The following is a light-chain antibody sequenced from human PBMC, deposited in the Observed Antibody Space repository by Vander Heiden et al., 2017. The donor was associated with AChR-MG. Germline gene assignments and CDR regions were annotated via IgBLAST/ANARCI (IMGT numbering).Light chain of an antibody. CDR1: QSISSY. J-gene: IGKJ4*01. CDR3: QQSYSTPVT. Sequence: IQMTQSPPSLSASVGDRVTITCRASQSISSYLNWYQQKPGKAPKLLIYAASSLQSGVTSRFSSSGSGTDFTLTISSLQPEDFATYYCQQSYSTPVTFGEGTRVEIK. CDR2: AAS. V-gene: IGKV1-39*01.